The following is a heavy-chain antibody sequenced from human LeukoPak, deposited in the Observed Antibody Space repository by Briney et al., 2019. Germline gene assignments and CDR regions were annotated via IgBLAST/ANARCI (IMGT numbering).Heavy chain of an antibody. J-gene: IGHJ5*02. CDR3: AKDLDYYGSGSYPLDG. V-gene: IGHV3-30*18. CDR2: ISYDGSNK. CDR1: GSTFSSYG. D-gene: IGHD3-10*01. Sequence: GGSLRLSCAASGSTFSSYGMHWVRQVPGKGLEWVAVISYDGSNKYYADSVKGRFTISRDNSKNTLYLQMNSLRAEDTAVYYCAKDLDYYGSGSYPLDGWGQGTLVTVSS.